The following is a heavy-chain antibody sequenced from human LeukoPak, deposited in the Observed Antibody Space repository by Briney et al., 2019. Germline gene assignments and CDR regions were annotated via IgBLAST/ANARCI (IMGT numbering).Heavy chain of an antibody. CDR1: GFTFSSYW. V-gene: IGHV3-74*01. CDR3: GRESSSGWYDAFDI. CDR2: INSGGSST. Sequence: GGSLRLSCAASGFTFSSYWMHWVRQAPGKGLVWVSRINSGGSSTTYADSVKGRFTISRDNAKNTVYLQMNSLRAEDAAVYYCGRESSSGWYDAFDIWGQGTMVTVSS. D-gene: IGHD6-19*01. J-gene: IGHJ3*02.